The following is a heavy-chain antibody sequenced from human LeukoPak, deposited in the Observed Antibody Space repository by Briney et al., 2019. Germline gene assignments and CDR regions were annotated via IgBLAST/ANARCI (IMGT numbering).Heavy chain of an antibody. CDR2: ITGSGGGT. J-gene: IGHJ4*02. CDR1: GFTFSNYA. D-gene: IGHD2-15*01. V-gene: IGHV3-23*01. CDR3: AKRIPSWYYVDY. Sequence: GRSLRLSCAASGFTFSNYAMTWVRQPPGKGLEWVSAITGSGGGTYYADSVKGRFTISRENSKNTLYLQMNSLRAEDTAIYYCAKRIPSWYYVDYWGQGTLVTVSS.